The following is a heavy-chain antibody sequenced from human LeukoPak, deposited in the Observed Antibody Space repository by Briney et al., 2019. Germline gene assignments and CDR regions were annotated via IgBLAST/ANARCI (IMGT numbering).Heavy chain of an antibody. D-gene: IGHD7-27*01. CDR3: ARANWGSGPDY. V-gene: IGHV4-59*12. Sequence: PSETLSLTCTVSGGSISSYYWSWIRQPPGKGLEWIGSTYHSGSTYYNPSLKSRVTISVDRSKNQFSLKLSSVTAADTAVYYCARANWGSGPDYWGQGTLVTVSS. J-gene: IGHJ4*02. CDR1: GGSISSYY. CDR2: TYHSGST.